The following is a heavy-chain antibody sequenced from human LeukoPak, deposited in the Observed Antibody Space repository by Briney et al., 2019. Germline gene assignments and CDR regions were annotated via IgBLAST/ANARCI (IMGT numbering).Heavy chain of an antibody. CDR2: TSSSSSYI. CDR1: GFNFSDYY. V-gene: IGHV3-11*06. D-gene: IGHD5-12*01. J-gene: IGHJ6*02. CDR3: ARAVGGYDYYYYGMDV. Sequence: GGSLRLSCAASGFNFSDYYMSWIRQAPGKGLEWVSSTSSSSSYIYYADSVKGRFTISRDNAKNSLYLQMNSLRAEDTAVYHCARAVGGYDYYYYGMDVWGQGTTVTVSS.